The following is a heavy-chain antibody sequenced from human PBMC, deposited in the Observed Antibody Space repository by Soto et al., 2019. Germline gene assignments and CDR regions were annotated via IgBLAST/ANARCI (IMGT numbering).Heavy chain of an antibody. V-gene: IGHV4-31*03. CDR2: IYYSGST. D-gene: IGHD3-10*01. J-gene: IGHJ6*02. CDR3: ARVLLWFGNYGMDV. Sequence: PSETLSLTCTVSGGSISSGGYYWSWIRQHPGKGLEWIGYIYYSGSTYYNPSLKNRVTKSVDTSKKQLSMKMSSVTAADTAVYYCARVLLWFGNYGMDVWGQGTTVTVSS. CDR1: GGSISSGGYY.